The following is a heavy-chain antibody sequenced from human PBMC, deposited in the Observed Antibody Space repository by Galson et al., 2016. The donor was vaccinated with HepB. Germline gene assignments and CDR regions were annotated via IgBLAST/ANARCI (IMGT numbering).Heavy chain of an antibody. D-gene: IGHD6-19*01. CDR2: ISGYNGNT. CDR3: ARGSKTAGVD. Sequence: SVKVSCKASGYSFTSFAITWVRQAPGQGLEWMGWISGYNGNTNYAQNLQGRVTMTIETSTNTVYMELRSLTSDDTAVYSCARGSKTAGVDWGQGTLVTVSS. CDR1: GYSFTSFA. V-gene: IGHV1-18*01. J-gene: IGHJ1*01.